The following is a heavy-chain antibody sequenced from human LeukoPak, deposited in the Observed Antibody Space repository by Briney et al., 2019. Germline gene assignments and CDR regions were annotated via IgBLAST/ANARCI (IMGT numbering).Heavy chain of an antibody. Sequence: GGSLRLSCAASGFTFSSYAMSWVRQAPGKGLECGSGISGSGPHYADSVKGRFTISRDNSKNTLYLQMDSLRAEDTAVYYCAKLAASAAPHEALDYWGQGTLVTVSS. V-gene: IGHV3-23*01. CDR1: GFTFSSYA. CDR2: ISGSGP. CDR3: AKLAASAAPHEALDY. D-gene: IGHD2-15*01. J-gene: IGHJ4*02.